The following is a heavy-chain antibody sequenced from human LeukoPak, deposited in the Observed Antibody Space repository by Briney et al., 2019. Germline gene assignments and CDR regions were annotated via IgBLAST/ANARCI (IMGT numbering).Heavy chain of an antibody. Sequence: SVKVSCKASGGTFSSYAISWVRQATGQGLEWMGGVIPIFGTANYAQKFQGRVTITTDESTSTAYMELSSLRSEDTAVYYCARAEILTGYYPRYYFDYWGQGTLVTVSS. D-gene: IGHD3-9*01. CDR2: VIPIFGTA. V-gene: IGHV1-69*05. J-gene: IGHJ4*02. CDR1: GGTFSSYA. CDR3: ARAEILTGYYPRYYFDY.